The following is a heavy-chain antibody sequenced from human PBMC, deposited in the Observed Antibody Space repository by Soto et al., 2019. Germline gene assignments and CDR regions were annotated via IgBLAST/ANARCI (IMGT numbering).Heavy chain of an antibody. CDR2: IWYDGSNK. CDR1: GFTFSSYG. D-gene: IGHD3-22*01. CDR3: ARDWTPYYYDSSGFEKEYFQH. Sequence: GGSLRLSCAASGFTFSSYGMHWVRQAPGKGLEWVAVIWYDGSNKYYADSVKGRFTISRDNSKNTLYLQMNSLRAEDTAVYYCARDWTPYYYDSSGFEKEYFQHWGQGTLVTVSS. J-gene: IGHJ1*01. V-gene: IGHV3-33*01.